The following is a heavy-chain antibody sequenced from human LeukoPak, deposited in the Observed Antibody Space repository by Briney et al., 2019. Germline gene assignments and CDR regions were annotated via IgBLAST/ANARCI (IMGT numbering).Heavy chain of an antibody. CDR1: GFTFDDYA. V-gene: IGHV3-9*01. J-gene: IGHJ4*02. CDR2: ISWNSGSI. CDR3: AEDSGYDLSAFDY. Sequence: PGGSLRLSCAASGFTFDDYAMHWVRQAPGKGLEWVSGISWNSGSIGYADSVKGRFTISRDNAKNSLYPQMNSLRAEDTALYYCAEDSGYDLSAFDYWGQGTLVTVSS. D-gene: IGHD5-12*01.